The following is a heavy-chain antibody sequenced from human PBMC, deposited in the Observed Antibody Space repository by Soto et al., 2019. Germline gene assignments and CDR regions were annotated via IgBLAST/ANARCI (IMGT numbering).Heavy chain of an antibody. V-gene: IGHV1-3*01. Sequence: ASVKVSCKASGYTFTSYAMRWVRQAPGQRLEWMGWINAGNGNTKYSQKFQGRVTITRDTSASTAYMELSSLRSEDTAVYYCARAYYYDSSGYYYDWFDPWGQGTLVTV. D-gene: IGHD3-22*01. J-gene: IGHJ5*02. CDR3: ARAYYYDSSGYYYDWFDP. CDR1: GYTFTSYA. CDR2: INAGNGNT.